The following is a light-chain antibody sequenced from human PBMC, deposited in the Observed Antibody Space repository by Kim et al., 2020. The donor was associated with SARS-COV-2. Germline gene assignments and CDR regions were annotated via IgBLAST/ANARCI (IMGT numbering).Light chain of an antibody. V-gene: IGKV1-39*01. J-gene: IGKJ1*01. CDR1: QSINAF. CDR2: GAS. Sequence: DIQMTQSPSSLSASVGDRVTITCRASQSINAFFNWYQQRPGKAPKLLIYGASILQSGVPSRFSGSGSGTEFTLTISRLQPEDFATYYCQQSDSSPPTFGQGTKVEIK. CDR3: QQSDSSPPT.